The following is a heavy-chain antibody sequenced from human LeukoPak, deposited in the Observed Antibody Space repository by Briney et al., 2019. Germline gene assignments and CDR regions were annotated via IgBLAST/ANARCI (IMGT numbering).Heavy chain of an antibody. J-gene: IGHJ4*02. D-gene: IGHD3-22*01. CDR1: GFTFSSYS. CDR3: AREPYDSSGYYYY. Sequence: PGGSLRLSCAASGFTFSSYSMNWVRQAPGEGLEWVAVISYDGSNRYYADSVKGRFTIPRDNSKNTLYLQMNSLRAEDTAVYYCAREPYDSSGYYYYWGQGTLVTVSS. V-gene: IGHV3-30*03. CDR2: ISYDGSNR.